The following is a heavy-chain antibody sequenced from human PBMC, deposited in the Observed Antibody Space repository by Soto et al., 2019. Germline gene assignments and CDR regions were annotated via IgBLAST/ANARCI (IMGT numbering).Heavy chain of an antibody. V-gene: IGHV1-69*01. J-gene: IGHJ3*02. Sequence: SQNVYCKASGDTISSYAIGWVRQAPGQGLEWMGGIIPIFGTANYAQKFQGRVTITADESTSTAYMELSSLRSEDTAVYYCARGTSHSDGSGAFDIWGQGTMFT. CDR1: GDTISSYA. CDR3: ARGTSHSDGSGAFDI. CDR2: IIPIFGTA. D-gene: IGHD5-18*01.